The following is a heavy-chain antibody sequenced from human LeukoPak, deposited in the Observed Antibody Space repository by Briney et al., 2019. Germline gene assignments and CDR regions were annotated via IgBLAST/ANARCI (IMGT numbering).Heavy chain of an antibody. V-gene: IGHV4-4*02. CDR2: IYHSGST. CDR3: ARDRHLGPYSYYGMDA. CDR1: GGSISSSNW. Sequence: SGTLCLTCAVSGGSISSSNWWSWVRPPPGKGLEWVGEIYHSGSTNYNPSLKSRVTISVDKSKNQFSLKLSSVTAADTAVYYCARDRHLGPYSYYGMDAWGKGTTVTVSS. J-gene: IGHJ6*04. D-gene: IGHD3-16*01.